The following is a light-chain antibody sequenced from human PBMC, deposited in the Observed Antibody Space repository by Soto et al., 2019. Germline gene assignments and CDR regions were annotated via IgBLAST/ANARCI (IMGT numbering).Light chain of an antibody. CDR3: QQTGFFPWT. CDR1: QGVTNW. CDR2: AGS. V-gene: IGKV1-12*01. Sequence: DIQMTQSPSSVSASVGDRVSITCRASQGVTNWVAWYQQKPGNAPKLLIYAGSSLESGVPSRFSGSGFGTDFTLTISSLQPEDFASYYCQQTGFFPWTFVQGTKVEIK. J-gene: IGKJ1*01.